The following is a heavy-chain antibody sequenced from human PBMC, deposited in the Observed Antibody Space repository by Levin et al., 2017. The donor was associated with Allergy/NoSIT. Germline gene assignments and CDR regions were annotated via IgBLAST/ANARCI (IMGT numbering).Heavy chain of an antibody. V-gene: IGHV1-3*01. CDR2: INAGNGNT. CDR1: GYTFTSYA. Sequence: ASVKVSCKASGYTFTSYAMHWVRQAPGQRLEWMGWINAGNGNTKYSQKFQGRVTITRDTSASTAYMELSSLRSEDTAVYYCAKTGSTGTDFWSEENWFDPWGQGTLVTVSS. CDR3: AKTGSTGTDFWSEENWFDP. J-gene: IGHJ5*02. D-gene: IGHD3-3*01.